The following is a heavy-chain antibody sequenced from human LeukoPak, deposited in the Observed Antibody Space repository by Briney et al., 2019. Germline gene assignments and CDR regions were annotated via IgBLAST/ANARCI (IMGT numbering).Heavy chain of an antibody. J-gene: IGHJ3*02. V-gene: IGHV3-9*01. CDR1: GFTFDDYA. Sequence: SLRLSCAASGFTFDDYAMHWVRQAPGKGLEWVSGISWNSGSIGYADSVKGRFTISRDNAKNSLYLQTNSLRAEDTALYYCAKDIGRWFGEFDAFDIWGQGTMVTVSS. CDR2: ISWNSGSI. D-gene: IGHD3-10*01. CDR3: AKDIGRWFGEFDAFDI.